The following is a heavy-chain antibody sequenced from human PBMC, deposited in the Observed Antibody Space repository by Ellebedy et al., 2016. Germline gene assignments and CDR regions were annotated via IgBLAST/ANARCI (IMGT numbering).Heavy chain of an antibody. V-gene: IGHV3-33*08. J-gene: IGHJ4*02. CDR3: ARKPPGPHPIDY. CDR1: GFTFTNYG. CDR2: IWYDGSNK. Sequence: GGSLRLSCAASGFTFTNYGMHWVRQAPGKGLEWVAVIWYDGSNKYYADSVKGRFTISRDNSKNTLYLQMNSLRAEDTAVYYCARKPPGPHPIDYWGQGTLVTVSS.